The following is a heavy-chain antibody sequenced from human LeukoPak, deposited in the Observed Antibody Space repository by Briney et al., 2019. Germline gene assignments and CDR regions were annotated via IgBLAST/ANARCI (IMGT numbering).Heavy chain of an antibody. CDR3: AKGALYYGSGSHSDY. D-gene: IGHD3-10*01. J-gene: IGHJ4*02. CDR2: IPSDGSNK. V-gene: IGHV3-30*02. Sequence: GGSLRHSCAASGFTFSSCDMHWVRQAPGKGLEWVAFIPSDGSNKYYADSVKGRFTISRDSFKNTLYLQMNSLRAEDTAVYYCAKGALYYGSGSHSDYWGQGTLVTVSS. CDR1: GFTFSSCD.